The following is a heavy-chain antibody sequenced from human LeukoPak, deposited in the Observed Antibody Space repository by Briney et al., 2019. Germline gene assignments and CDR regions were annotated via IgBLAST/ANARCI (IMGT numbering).Heavy chain of an antibody. D-gene: IGHD3-16*01. CDR1: GFTFRNYG. V-gene: IGHV3-30*18. J-gene: IGHJ2*01. CDR3: AKEGTWGNWYFDL. Sequence: PGGSLRLSCAASGFTFRNYGMHWVRQAPGKGLEWVAVISRDGLTKYYADSVEGRFTLHRDNSRNTLYLEMNSLRDEDTAVYYCAKEGTWGNWYFDLWGRGTLVIVTS. CDR2: ISRDGLTK.